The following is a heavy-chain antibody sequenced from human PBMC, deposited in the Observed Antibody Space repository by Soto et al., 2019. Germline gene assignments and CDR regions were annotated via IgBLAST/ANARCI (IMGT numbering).Heavy chain of an antibody. V-gene: IGHV3-13*01. CDR2: IGTAGDT. Sequence: PGGSLRLSCAASGFTFSSYDMHWVRQATGKGLEWVSAIGTAGDTYYPGSVKGRFTISRENAKNSLYLQMNSLRAGDTAVYYCARGEYYYDSSGLGYWGQGTLVTVSS. CDR1: GFTFSSYD. J-gene: IGHJ4*02. CDR3: ARGEYYYDSSGLGY. D-gene: IGHD3-22*01.